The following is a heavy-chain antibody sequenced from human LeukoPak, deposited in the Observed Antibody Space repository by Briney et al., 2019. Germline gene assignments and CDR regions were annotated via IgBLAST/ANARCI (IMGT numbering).Heavy chain of an antibody. J-gene: IGHJ4*02. CDR2: INHSGST. CDR1: GGSFSGYY. V-gene: IGHV4-34*01. Sequence: SETLSLTCAVYGGSFSGYYWSWIRQPPGKGLEWIGEINHSGSTNYNPSLKSRVTISVDTSKNQFSLKLSSVTAADTAVYYCARIRSNSNYDYWGQGTLVTVSS. D-gene: IGHD4-4*01. CDR3: ARIRSNSNYDY.